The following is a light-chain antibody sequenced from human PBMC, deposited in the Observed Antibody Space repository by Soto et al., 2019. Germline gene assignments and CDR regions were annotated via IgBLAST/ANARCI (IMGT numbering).Light chain of an antibody. CDR3: VAWDDSLNGVV. CDR1: SSNIESNT. J-gene: IGLJ2*01. V-gene: IGLV1-44*01. Sequence: QSVLTQPPSASGTPGQRVTISCSGSSSNIESNTVAWYQQLPGTAPKLLIYADNQRPSGVPDRFSGSKSGTAGSLAISGLQSEDEADYYCVAWDDSLNGVVFGGGTKLTVL. CDR2: ADN.